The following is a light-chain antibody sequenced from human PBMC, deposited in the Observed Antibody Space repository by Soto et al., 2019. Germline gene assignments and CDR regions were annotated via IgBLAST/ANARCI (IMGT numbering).Light chain of an antibody. CDR1: SSDVGGYDY. J-gene: IGLJ1*01. V-gene: IGLV2-14*01. Sequence: QSAVTQPASVSGSPGQSITISCTGTSSDVGGYDYVSWYQQYPGKAPRLIIYEVSNRPSGVSNRFSGSKSGNTASLTISGLRAEDEGDYFCSSYAGRSTYAFGTGTKVTVL. CDR3: SSYAGRSTYA. CDR2: EVS.